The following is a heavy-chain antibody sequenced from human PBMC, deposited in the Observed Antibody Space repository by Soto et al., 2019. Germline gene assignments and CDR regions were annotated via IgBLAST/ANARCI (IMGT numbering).Heavy chain of an antibody. CDR2: ISGSGGST. CDR3: AKEAYSGYDLSYYYGMDV. V-gene: IGHV3-23*01. J-gene: IGHJ6*02. CDR1: GFTFSSYA. D-gene: IGHD5-12*01. Sequence: GSLRLSCAASGFTFSSYAMSWVRQAPGKGLEWVSAISGSGGSTYYADSVKGRFTISRDNSKNTLYLQMNSLRAEDTAVYYCAKEAYSGYDLSYYYGMDVWGQGTTVTV.